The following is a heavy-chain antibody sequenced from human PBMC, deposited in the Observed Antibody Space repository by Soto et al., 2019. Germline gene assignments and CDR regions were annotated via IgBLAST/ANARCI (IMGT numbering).Heavy chain of an antibody. CDR3: AGMVRGVIGGYYYGMDV. D-gene: IGHD3-10*01. CDR2: INAGNGNT. V-gene: IGHV1-3*01. CDR1: GYTFTSYA. J-gene: IGHJ6*02. Sequence: ASVKVSCKASGYTFTSYAMHWVRQAPGQRLEWMGWINAGNGNTKYSQKFQGRVTITRDTSASTAYMELSSLRSEDTAVYYCAGMVRGVIGGYYYGMDVWGQGTTVTVSS.